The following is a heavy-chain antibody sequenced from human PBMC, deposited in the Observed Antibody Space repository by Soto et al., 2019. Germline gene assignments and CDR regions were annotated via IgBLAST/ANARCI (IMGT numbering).Heavy chain of an antibody. J-gene: IGHJ4*02. D-gene: IGHD3-22*01. CDR2: ISYNGSNK. CDR3: TSRYYYDSSGYEF. CDR1: GFTFSAYD. Sequence: GGSLRLSCAASGFTFSAYDMHWVRQTPGKGLEWVAVISYNGSNKYYAYSVKGRFTISRDNIKNTLYLQMNSLRAEDTAVYYCTSRYYYDSSGYEFWGQGTLVTVSS. V-gene: IGHV3-30*03.